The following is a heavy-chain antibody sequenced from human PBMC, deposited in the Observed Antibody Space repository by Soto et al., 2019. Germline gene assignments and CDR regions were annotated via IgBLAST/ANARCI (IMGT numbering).Heavy chain of an antibody. J-gene: IGHJ5*02. CDR1: GGTFSSYA. CDR2: IIPIFGTA. V-gene: IGHV1-69*13. Sequence: ASVKVSCKASGGTFSSYAISWVRQAPGQGLEWMGGIIPIFGTANYAQKFQGRVTITADESTSTAYMELSSLRSEDTAVYYCARDQCGTNGVCYLNWFDPWGQGTLVTVSS. CDR3: ARDQCGTNGVCYLNWFDP. D-gene: IGHD2-8*01.